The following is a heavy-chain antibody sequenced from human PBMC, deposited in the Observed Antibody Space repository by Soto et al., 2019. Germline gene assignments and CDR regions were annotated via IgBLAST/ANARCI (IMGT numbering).Heavy chain of an antibody. V-gene: IGHV3-23*01. CDR3: AKSSKQWLSYYFDF. Sequence: GGSLRLSCAASGFTFGTYAMNWVRQAPGKGLEWVSAISGSGGTIYYADSVKGRFTISRDNSKNALYLQMNSLRAEDTAVYYCAKSSKQWLSYYFDFWGQGTLVTVSS. CDR2: ISGSGGTI. CDR1: GFTFGTYA. D-gene: IGHD6-19*01. J-gene: IGHJ4*02.